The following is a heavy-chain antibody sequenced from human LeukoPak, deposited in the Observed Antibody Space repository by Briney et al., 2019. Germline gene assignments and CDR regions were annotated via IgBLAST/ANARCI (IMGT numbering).Heavy chain of an antibody. D-gene: IGHD4-23*01. J-gene: IGHJ4*02. V-gene: IGHV3-64D*06. CDR1: GFTFSTYA. CDR3: VRVGYGGNPGFDC. Sequence: PGGSLKLSCAASGFTFSTYAMSWVRQAPEKGLEYVSGIISNGGSTYYADSVKGRFTISRDNSKNTLYLQMSSLRAEDTALYYCVRVGYGGNPGFDCWGQGTLVTVSS. CDR2: IISNGGST.